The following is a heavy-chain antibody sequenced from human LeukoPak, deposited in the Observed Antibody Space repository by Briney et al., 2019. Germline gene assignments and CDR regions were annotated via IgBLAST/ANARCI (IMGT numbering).Heavy chain of an antibody. CDR1: GGTFSSYA. V-gene: IGHV1-69*04. CDR3: ASSGRTVAGRFDP. CDR2: IIPILGIA. D-gene: IGHD6-19*01. J-gene: IGHJ5*02. Sequence: SVKVSCKASGGTFSSYAISWVRQAPGQGLEWMGRIIPILGIANYAQKFQGRVTITADNSTSTAYMELSSLRSEDTAVYYCASSGRTVAGRFDPWGQGTLVTVSS.